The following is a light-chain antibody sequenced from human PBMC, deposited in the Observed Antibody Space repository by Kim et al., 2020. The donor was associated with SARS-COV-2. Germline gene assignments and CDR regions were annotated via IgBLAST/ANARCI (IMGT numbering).Light chain of an antibody. Sequence: GQRGNISCSGSSWNIGSNTGNWYQNRTGKAPKLLIYSNKQRRSGVPDRFSGSKFGTSASLAISELQSENEGDYYCAAWDDSLNGWVFGGGTQLTVL. CDR3: AAWDDSLNGWV. CDR1: SWNIGSNT. CDR2: SNK. V-gene: IGLV1-44*01. J-gene: IGLJ3*02.